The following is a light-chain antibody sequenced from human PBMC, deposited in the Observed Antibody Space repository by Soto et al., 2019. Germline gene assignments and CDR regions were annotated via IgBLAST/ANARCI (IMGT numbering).Light chain of an antibody. CDR3: QQYDNWPPYT. V-gene: IGKV3-15*01. CDR2: GAS. CDR1: QSVTRN. Sequence: ETVMTQSQVTLSVSPGETATLSCRASQSVTRNLAWYQQKPGQPPRLLIYGASTRATGIPARFSGSGSGTDFTLTITSLQSEDFAVYYCQQYDNWPPYTFGQGTKLEIK. J-gene: IGKJ2*01.